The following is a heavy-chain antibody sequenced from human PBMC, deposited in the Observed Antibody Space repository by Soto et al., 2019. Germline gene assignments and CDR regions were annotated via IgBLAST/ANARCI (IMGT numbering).Heavy chain of an antibody. CDR2: INPNSGGT. Sequence: ASVKVSCKAPGYTFSDYYMFWVRQAPGQGLEWMGWINPNSGGTNYAQKFQGRVTLTRDTSISTAYMELNRLRSDDTAVYYCATGLIAAAGRLCWGQGTLVTVSS. CDR3: ATGLIAAAGRLC. V-gene: IGHV1-2*02. J-gene: IGHJ4*02. D-gene: IGHD6-25*01. CDR1: GYTFSDYY.